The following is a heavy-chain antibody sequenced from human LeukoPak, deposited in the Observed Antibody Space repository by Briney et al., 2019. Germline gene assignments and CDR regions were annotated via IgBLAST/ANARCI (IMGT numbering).Heavy chain of an antibody. Sequence: SETLSLTCAVYGGSFSGYYWSWIRQPPGKGLEWIGEINHSGSTNYNPSLKSRVTISVDTSKNQFSPKLSSVTAADTAVYYCASSRYCSGGSCPFDYWGQGTLVTVSS. CDR2: INHSGST. V-gene: IGHV4-34*01. J-gene: IGHJ4*02. CDR3: ASSRYCSGGSCPFDY. D-gene: IGHD2-15*01. CDR1: GGSFSGYY.